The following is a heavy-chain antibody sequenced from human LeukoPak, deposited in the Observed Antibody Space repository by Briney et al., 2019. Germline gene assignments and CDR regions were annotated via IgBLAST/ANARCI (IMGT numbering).Heavy chain of an antibody. CDR2: IRSKAYGGTT. CDR3: TTDPAVGYYFDY. CDR1: GFTFGDYA. J-gene: IGHJ4*02. V-gene: IGHV3-49*04. D-gene: IGHD1-26*01. Sequence: GGSLRLSCTASGFTFGDYAMSWVRQAPGKGLEWVGFIRSKAYGGTTEYAASLKGRFTISRDDSKSIAYLQMNSLKTEDTAVYYCTTDPAVGYYFDYWGQGTLVTVSS.